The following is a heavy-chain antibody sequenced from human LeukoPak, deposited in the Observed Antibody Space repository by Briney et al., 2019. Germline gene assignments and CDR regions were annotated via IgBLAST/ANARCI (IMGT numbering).Heavy chain of an antibody. J-gene: IGHJ3*02. D-gene: IGHD6-6*01. CDR3: AREYSTSAFDI. V-gene: IGHV1-2*06. CDR1: GYTFTGYY. CDR2: INPNSGGT. Sequence: ASVKDSCKASGYTFTGYYMHWVRQAPGQGLEWMGRINPNSGGTNYAQKFQGRVTMTRDTSISTAYMELSRLRSDDTAVYHCAREYSTSAFDIWGQGTMVTVSS.